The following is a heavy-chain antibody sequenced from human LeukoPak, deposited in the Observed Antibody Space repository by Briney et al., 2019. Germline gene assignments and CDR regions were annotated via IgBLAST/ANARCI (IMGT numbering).Heavy chain of an antibody. CDR2: IWYDGSNK. CDR1: GFTFSSYG. CDR3: ARDARSGYDYFDY. J-gene: IGHJ4*02. D-gene: IGHD3-3*01. Sequence: PGRSLRLSCAASGFTFSSYGMHWVRQATGKGLEWVAVIWYDGSNKYYADSVKGRFTISRDNSKNTLYLQMNSLRAEDTAVYYCARDARSGYDYFDYWGQGTLVTVSS. V-gene: IGHV3-33*01.